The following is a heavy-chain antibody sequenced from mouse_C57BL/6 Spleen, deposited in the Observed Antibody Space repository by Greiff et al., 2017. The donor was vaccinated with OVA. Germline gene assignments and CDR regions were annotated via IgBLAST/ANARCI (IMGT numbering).Heavy chain of an antibody. V-gene: IGHV1-55*01. J-gene: IGHJ2*01. CDR2: IYPGSGST. CDR1: GYTFTSYW. D-gene: IGHD2-2*01. CDR3: ARDGLPDDY. Sequence: QLQASGAELVNPVSSVKMSCKASGYTFTSYWITWVKQRPGQGLEWIGDIYPGSGSTNYNEKVKSKDTLTVDKSSITAYMQGSSLTSEDSAVYYGARDGLPDDYWGQGTTLTFA.